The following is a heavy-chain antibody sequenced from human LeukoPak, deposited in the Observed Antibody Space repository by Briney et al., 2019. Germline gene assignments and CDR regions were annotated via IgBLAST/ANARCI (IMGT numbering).Heavy chain of an antibody. CDR2: ISGSGSST. V-gene: IGHV3-23*01. Sequence: GGSLRLSCAASGFTFSNYALSWVRQAPGKGLEWVSGISGSGSSTYYADSVKGRFTISRDNSKNTLYLQMNSLRAEDTGVYYCARSLITGTTSLGYWGQGTLVTVSS. J-gene: IGHJ4*02. D-gene: IGHD1-7*01. CDR3: ARSLITGTTSLGY. CDR1: GFTFSNYA.